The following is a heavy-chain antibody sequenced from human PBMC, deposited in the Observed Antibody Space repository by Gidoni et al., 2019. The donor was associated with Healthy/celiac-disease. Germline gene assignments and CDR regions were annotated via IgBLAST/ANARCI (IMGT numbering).Heavy chain of an antibody. CDR2: ISSSSSYI. V-gene: IGHV3-21*01. CDR3: ARDSGYCSGGSCYSGAFDY. CDR1: GFPYSGYS. D-gene: IGHD2-15*01. J-gene: IGHJ4*02. Sequence: EVQLVESGGGLVKPGGSLRLSCAASGFPYSGYSLNWVRQAPGKGLEWVSSISSSSSYIYYADSVKGRFTISRDNAKNSLYLQMNSLRAEDTAVYYCARDSGYCSGGSCYSGAFDYWGQGTLVTVSS.